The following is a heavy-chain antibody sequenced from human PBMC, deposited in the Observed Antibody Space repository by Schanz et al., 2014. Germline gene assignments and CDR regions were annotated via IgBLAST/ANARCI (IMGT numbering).Heavy chain of an antibody. J-gene: IGHJ4*02. CDR2: IIPILGIA. Sequence: QVQLVQSGAEVKKPGSPVKVSCKSSGGTFSSYAINWVRQAPGQGLEWMGRIIPILGIANYAQKFQGRVTITADKSTFTAYMDVSSLRSEDTAVYYCASSGAGYSSSWDFDYWGQGTLVTGSS. CDR3: ASSGAGYSSSWDFDY. V-gene: IGHV1-69*02. D-gene: IGHD6-13*01. CDR1: GGTFSSYA.